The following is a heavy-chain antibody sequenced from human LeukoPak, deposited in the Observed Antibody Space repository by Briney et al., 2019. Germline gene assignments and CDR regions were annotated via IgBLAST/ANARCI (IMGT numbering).Heavy chain of an antibody. V-gene: IGHV4-39*07. Sequence: SETLSLTCTVSGGSISTSNYYWGWIRQPPGKGLEWIGNIFYSGSTYYGPSLKGRLTISLDTSRNQFSLKLNSVTAADTAVYYCAKSKGYGLIDIWGQGTMVTVSS. CDR1: GGSISTSNYY. CDR3: AKSKGYGLIDI. CDR2: IFYSGST. D-gene: IGHD3-10*01. J-gene: IGHJ3*02.